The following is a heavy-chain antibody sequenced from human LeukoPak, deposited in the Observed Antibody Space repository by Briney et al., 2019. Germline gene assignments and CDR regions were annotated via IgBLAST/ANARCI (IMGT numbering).Heavy chain of an antibody. CDR3: ARTRSGGSYVGSLDY. J-gene: IGHJ4*02. CDR2: IQTDGSNI. Sequence: PGGSLRLSCAASGFTFNMYWMHWVRQAPGKGLVWVSRIQTDGSNIDYADSVKGRFTISRDNAQNTLYLQMNSLRPEDTAVYYCARTRSGGSYVGSLDYWGQGTLVTVSS. D-gene: IGHD1-26*01. V-gene: IGHV3-74*01. CDR1: GFTFNMYW.